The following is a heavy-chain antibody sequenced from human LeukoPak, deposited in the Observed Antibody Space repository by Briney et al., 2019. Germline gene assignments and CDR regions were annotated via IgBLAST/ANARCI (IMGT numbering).Heavy chain of an antibody. D-gene: IGHD2-15*01. CDR2: IIPIFGTA. Sequence: SVKVSCKASGGTFSSYAISWVRQAPGQGLEWMGRIIPIFGTANYTQKFQGRVTITTDESTSTAYMELSSLRSEDTAVYYCAREVVVVVAATQGAFDIWGQGTMVTVSS. CDR3: AREVVVVVAATQGAFDI. J-gene: IGHJ3*02. V-gene: IGHV1-69*05. CDR1: GGTFSSYA.